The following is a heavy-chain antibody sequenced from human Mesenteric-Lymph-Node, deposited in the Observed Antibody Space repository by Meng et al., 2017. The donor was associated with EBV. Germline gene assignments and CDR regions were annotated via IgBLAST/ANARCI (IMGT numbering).Heavy chain of an antibody. V-gene: IGHV1-69*06. CDR1: GYTFTYRY. D-gene: IGHD6-13*01. Sequence: QMQLVQSGAEVKKTGSSVKVSCKASGYTFTYRYLHWVRQAPGQALEWMGGVIPIFGTAKYAQKFQGRVTITADKSTTTAYMDLSNLRSEDTAVYYCARDSGAIAAAGNFDYWGQGTLVTVSS. CDR2: VIPIFGTA. CDR3: ARDSGAIAAAGNFDY. J-gene: IGHJ4*02.